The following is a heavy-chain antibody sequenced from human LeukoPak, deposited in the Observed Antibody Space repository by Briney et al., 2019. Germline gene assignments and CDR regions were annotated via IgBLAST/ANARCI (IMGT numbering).Heavy chain of an antibody. D-gene: IGHD3-22*01. CDR1: GFPFSAYS. Sequence: KTGGSLRLSCAASGFPFSAYSMNWVRQAPGKGLEWVSSISGSSNYMYYADSVKGRFTISRDNAKNSLYLQMNSLRAEDTAVYYCAKAYYDSSGYSYYFDYWGQGTLVTVSS. CDR3: AKAYYDSSGYSYYFDY. J-gene: IGHJ4*02. V-gene: IGHV3-21*01. CDR2: ISGSSNYM.